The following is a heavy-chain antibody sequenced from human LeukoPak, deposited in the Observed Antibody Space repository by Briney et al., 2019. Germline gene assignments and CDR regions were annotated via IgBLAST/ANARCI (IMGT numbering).Heavy chain of an antibody. CDR3: AFWSGSYDS. J-gene: IGHJ4*02. V-gene: IGHV4-34*01. CDR1: GGSFSGYY. D-gene: IGHD1-26*01. CDR2: INHSGST. Sequence: SETLSLTCAVCGGSFSGYYWSWIRQPPGKGLEWIGEINHSGSTNYNPSLKSRVTISVDTSKNQFSLKLSSVTAADTAVYYCAFWSGSYDSWGQGTLVTVSS.